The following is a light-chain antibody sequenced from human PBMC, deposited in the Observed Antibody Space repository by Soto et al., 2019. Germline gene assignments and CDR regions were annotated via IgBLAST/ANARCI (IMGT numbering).Light chain of an antibody. Sequence: DVVMTQSPLSLPVTPGEPASISCNSSQRLLHSNGFNYLDWYLQRPGQSPQLLIYLGSNRASGVPERFSGSGSGTDFTLKISRVEAEDVGVYYCMQALQSPRTFGQGSKLEIK. CDR2: LGS. V-gene: IGKV2-28*01. CDR3: MQALQSPRT. CDR1: QRLLHSNGFNY. J-gene: IGKJ2*01.